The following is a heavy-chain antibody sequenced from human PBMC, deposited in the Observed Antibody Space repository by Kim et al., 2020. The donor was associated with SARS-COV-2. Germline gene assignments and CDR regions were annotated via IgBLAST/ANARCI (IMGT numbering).Heavy chain of an antibody. D-gene: IGHD3-22*01. CDR2: ISYDGSNK. V-gene: IGHV3-33*05. CDR1: GFTFSSYG. CDR3: ARDQTYYYDSSGYPPFDY. J-gene: IGHJ4*02. Sequence: GGSLRLSCAASGFTFSSYGMHWVRQAPGKGLEWVAVISYDGSNKYYADSVKVRFTISRDNSKNTLYLQMNSLRAEETAVYYCARDQTYYYDSSGYPPFDYWGQGALVTVS.